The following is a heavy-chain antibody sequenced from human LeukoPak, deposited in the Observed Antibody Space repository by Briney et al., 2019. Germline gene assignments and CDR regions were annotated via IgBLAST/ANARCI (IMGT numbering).Heavy chain of an antibody. CDR2: IYYSGST. CDR3: ATLIAVAHEAFDI. Sequence: SETLSLTCTVSGGSISSSSYYWGWIRQPPGKGLEWIGSIYYSGSTYYNPSLKSRVTISVDTSKNQFSLKLSSVTAADTAVYYCATLIAVAHEAFDIWGQGTMVTVSS. CDR1: GGSISSSSYY. V-gene: IGHV4-39*01. D-gene: IGHD6-19*01. J-gene: IGHJ3*02.